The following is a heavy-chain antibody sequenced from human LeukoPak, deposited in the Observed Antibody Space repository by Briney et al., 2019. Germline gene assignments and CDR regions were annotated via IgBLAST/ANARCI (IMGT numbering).Heavy chain of an antibody. CDR3: ARVGHVLRFLEWLNVDWFDP. V-gene: IGHV1-8*01. Sequence: ASVKVSCKASRYTFTSYDINWVRQATGQGLEWMGWMNPNSGNTGYAQKFQGRVTMTRNTSISTAYMELSSLRSEDTAVYYCARVGHVLRFLEWLNVDWFDPWGQGTLVTVSS. CDR1: RYTFTSYD. J-gene: IGHJ5*02. D-gene: IGHD3-3*01. CDR2: MNPNSGNT.